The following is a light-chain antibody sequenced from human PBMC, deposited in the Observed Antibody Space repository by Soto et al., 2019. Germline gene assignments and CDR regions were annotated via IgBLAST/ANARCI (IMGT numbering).Light chain of an antibody. V-gene: IGKV3-15*01. J-gene: IGKJ1*01. Sequence: EIVLTQSPATLSVSPGDRATLSGRASQSVSSNLVWYQQKPGQAPRLLIYGASTRVTGIPARFSGSGSGTEFTLTISSLQSEDFAVYYCQQYHNWWTFGQGTKVDIK. CDR2: GAS. CDR1: QSVSSN. CDR3: QQYHNWWT.